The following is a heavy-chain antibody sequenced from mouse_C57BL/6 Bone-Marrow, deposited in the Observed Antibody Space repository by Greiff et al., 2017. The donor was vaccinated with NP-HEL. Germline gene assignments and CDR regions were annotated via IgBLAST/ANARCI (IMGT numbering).Heavy chain of an antibody. CDR1: GYTFTSYW. D-gene: IGHD4-1*01. V-gene: IGHV1-64*01. Sequence: QVQLKQPGAELVKPGASVKLSCKASGYTFTSYWMHWVKQRPGQGLEWIGMIHPNSGSTNYNEKFKSKATLTVDKSSSTAYMQLSSLTSEDSAVYYCARFLTGYAMDYWGQGTSVTVSS. CDR2: IHPNSGST. J-gene: IGHJ4*01. CDR3: ARFLTGYAMDY.